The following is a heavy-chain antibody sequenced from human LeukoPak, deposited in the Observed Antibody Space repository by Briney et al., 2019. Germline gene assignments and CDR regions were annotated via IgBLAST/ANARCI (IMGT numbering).Heavy chain of an antibody. CDR3: ARVYGGNSFIHY. CDR1: GGSISSSNW. V-gene: IGHV4-4*02. J-gene: IGHJ4*02. Sequence: SSETLSLTCAVSGGSISSSNWWSWVCQPPGKGLEWIGEIYHSGSTNYNPSLKSRVTISVDKSKNQFSLKLSSVTAADTAVYYCARVYGGNSFIHYWGQGTLVTVSS. CDR2: IYHSGST. D-gene: IGHD4-23*01.